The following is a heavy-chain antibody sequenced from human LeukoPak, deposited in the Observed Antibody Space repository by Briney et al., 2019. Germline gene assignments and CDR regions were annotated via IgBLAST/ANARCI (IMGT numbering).Heavy chain of an antibody. CDR2: INHSGST. D-gene: IGHD2-2*01. CDR3: AGSSSTSRDGLGY. CDR1: GGSFSGYY. V-gene: IGHV4-34*01. Sequence: SETLSLTCAVYGGSFSGYYWSWIRQPPGKGLEWIGEINHSGSTNYNPSLKSRVTISVDTSKNQFSLKLSSVTAADTAVYYCAGSSSTSRDGLGYWGQVTLVTVSS. J-gene: IGHJ4*02.